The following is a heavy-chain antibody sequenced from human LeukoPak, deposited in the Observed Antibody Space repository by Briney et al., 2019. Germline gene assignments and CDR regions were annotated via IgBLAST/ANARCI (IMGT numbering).Heavy chain of an antibody. D-gene: IGHD3-22*01. V-gene: IGHV4-31*03. J-gene: IGHJ4*02. CDR3: ARGDSSGYYSDY. Sequence: SEALSLTYTVSGGSISSGGYYWSWIRQHPGKGLEWIGYIYYSGSTYYNPSLKSRVTISVDTSKNPFSLKLSSVTAADTAVYYCARGDSSGYYSDYWGQGTLVTVSS. CDR2: IYYSGST. CDR1: GGSISSGGYY.